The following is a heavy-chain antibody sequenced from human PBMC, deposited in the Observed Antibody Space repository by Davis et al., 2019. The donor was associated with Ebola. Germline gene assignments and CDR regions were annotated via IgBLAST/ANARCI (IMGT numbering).Heavy chain of an antibody. J-gene: IGHJ4*02. CDR1: GFTFGDYA. CDR2: IRSKAYGGTT. Sequence: GESLKISCTVSGFTFGDYAMSWFRQAPGKGLEWVGFIRSKAYGGTTEYAASVKGRFTISRDDSKSIAYLQMNSLKTEDTAVYYCTKEGGRLEWLPIDYWGQGTLVTVSS. CDR3: TKEGGRLEWLPIDY. V-gene: IGHV3-49*03. D-gene: IGHD3-3*01.